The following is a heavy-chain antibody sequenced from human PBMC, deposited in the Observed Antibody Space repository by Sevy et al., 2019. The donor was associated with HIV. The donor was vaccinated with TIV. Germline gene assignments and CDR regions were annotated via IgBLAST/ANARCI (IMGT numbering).Heavy chain of an antibody. Sequence: SETLSLTCTVSGGSISSNFYYWIWIRQPAGKGLKWIGRIFTTGTTNYNPSLKSRVTMSVDTSKNQFSLKLSSVTAADTAVYYCARADYYGSGSIDYWGQGTLVTVSS. CDR2: IFTTGTT. CDR1: GGSISSNFYY. CDR3: ARADYYGSGSIDY. J-gene: IGHJ4*02. D-gene: IGHD3-10*01. V-gene: IGHV4-61*02.